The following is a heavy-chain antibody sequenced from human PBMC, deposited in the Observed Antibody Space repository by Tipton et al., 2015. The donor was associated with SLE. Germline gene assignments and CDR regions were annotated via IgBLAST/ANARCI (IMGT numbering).Heavy chain of an antibody. Sequence: SLRLSCAASGFTFSSYGMHWVRQAPGKGLEWVAFIRDDGSNKYYADSVKGRFTISRDNSKNTLYLQMNSLRAEDTAVYYCAKDLGYADVWGQGTTVTVSS. V-gene: IGHV3-30*02. D-gene: IGHD2-8*01. J-gene: IGHJ6*02. CDR2: IRDDGSNK. CDR3: AKDLGYADV. CDR1: GFTFSSYG.